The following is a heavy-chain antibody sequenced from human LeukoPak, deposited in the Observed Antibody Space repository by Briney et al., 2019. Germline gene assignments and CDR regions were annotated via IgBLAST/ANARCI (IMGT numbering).Heavy chain of an antibody. CDR2: INSDGSST. V-gene: IGHV3-74*01. D-gene: IGHD6-19*01. J-gene: IGHJ4*02. CDR1: GFTFSTYW. CDR3: ARSRGAGPGAYFDY. Sequence: PGGSLRLSCAASGFTFSTYWMFWVRHAPGKGLVWVSRINSDGSSTSYADSVKGRFTISRDNAENSLYLQMNSLRAEDTAVYYCARSRGAGPGAYFDYWGQGTLVTVTS.